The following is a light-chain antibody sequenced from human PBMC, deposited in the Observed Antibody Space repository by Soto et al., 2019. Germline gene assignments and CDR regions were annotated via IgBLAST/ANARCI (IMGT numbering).Light chain of an antibody. J-gene: IGKJ4*01. Sequence: DSVMTQFGSSLGVSLVEMATINVKSNQIVLYSSNNKNYLAWYQQKPGQPPKLLIYWASTRESGVPDRFSGSGSGTDFTIPISSVQAEYVPVYSCQQYSSTPLTSGGGTKVDIK. CDR2: WAS. CDR3: QQYSSTPLT. V-gene: IGKV4-1*01. CDR1: QIVLYSSNNKNY.